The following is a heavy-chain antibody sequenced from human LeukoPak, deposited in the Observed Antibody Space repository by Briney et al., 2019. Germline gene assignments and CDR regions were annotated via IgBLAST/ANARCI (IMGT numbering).Heavy chain of an antibody. CDR2: ISAYNGNT. D-gene: IGHD5-18*01. J-gene: IGHJ6*03. Sequence: ASVKVSCKASGYTFTSYGISWVRQAPGQGLEWMGWISAYNGNTNYAQKLQGRVTMTTDTSTSTAYMELRSPRSDDTAVYYCARDFGGYSYGYYMDVWGKGTTVTVSS. CDR1: GYTFTSYG. V-gene: IGHV1-18*01. CDR3: ARDFGGYSYGYYMDV.